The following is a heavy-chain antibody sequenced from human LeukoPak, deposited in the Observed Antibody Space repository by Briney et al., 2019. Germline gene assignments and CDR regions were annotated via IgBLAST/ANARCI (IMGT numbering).Heavy chain of an antibody. CDR3: AKDQQPGYSSGLLFDY. CDR1: GFTFSSYA. Sequence: GGSLRLSCAASGFTFSSYAMSWVRQAPGKGLEWVSTMSGSGGNTYYADSVKGRFTISRDNSKNTLYLQMNSLRAEDTAVYYCAKDQQPGYSSGLLFDYWGQGTLVTVSS. D-gene: IGHD6-19*01. J-gene: IGHJ4*02. V-gene: IGHV3-23*01. CDR2: MSGSGGNT.